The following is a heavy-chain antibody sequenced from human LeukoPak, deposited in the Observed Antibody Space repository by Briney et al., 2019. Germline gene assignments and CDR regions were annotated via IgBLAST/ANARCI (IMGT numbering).Heavy chain of an antibody. V-gene: IGHV1-46*01. CDR1: GYTFTSYY. D-gene: IGHD3-10*01. CDR3: ARERRDYYGMDV. Sequence: ASVKVSCKASGYTFTSYYMHWVRQAPGQGLEWMGIINPSGGSTSYAQKFQGRVTMTRDTSTSTVYMELSSLRSEDMAVYYCARERRDYYGMDVWGQGTTVTVSS. CDR2: INPSGGST. J-gene: IGHJ6*02.